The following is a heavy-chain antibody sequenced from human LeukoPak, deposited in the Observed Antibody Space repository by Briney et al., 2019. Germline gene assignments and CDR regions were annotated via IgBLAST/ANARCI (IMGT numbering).Heavy chain of an antibody. CDR3: ARESSSSWPDDNDAFDI. CDR1: GGSISSYY. CDR2: IYTSGST. V-gene: IGHV4-4*07. J-gene: IGHJ3*02. Sequence: SETLSLTCTVSGGSISSYYWSWIRQPAGKGLEWIGRIYTSGSTNYNPSLKSRVTMSVDTSKNQFSLKLSSVTAADTAVYYCARESSSSWPDDNDAFDIWGQGTMVTVSS. D-gene: IGHD6-13*01.